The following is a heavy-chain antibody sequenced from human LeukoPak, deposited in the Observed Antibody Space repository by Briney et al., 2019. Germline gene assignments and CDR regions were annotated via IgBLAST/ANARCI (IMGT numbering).Heavy chain of an antibody. D-gene: IGHD6-19*01. CDR3: AKHIAVAGNPYFDY. CDR2: ISGSGGST. V-gene: IGHV3-23*01. CDR1: GFTFSSYA. Sequence: GGSLRLSCAASGFTFSSYAMSWVRQAPRKRLEWVSAISGSGGSTYYADSVKGRFTISRDNSKNTLYLQMNSLRAEDTAVYYCAKHIAVAGNPYFDYWGQGTLVTVSS. J-gene: IGHJ4*02.